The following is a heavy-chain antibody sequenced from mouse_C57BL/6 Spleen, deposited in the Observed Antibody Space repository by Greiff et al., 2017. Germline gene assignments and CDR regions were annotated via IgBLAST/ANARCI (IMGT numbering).Heavy chain of an antibody. CDR1: GYAFSSSW. CDR2: IYPGDGDT. CDR3: ARYLITTVVGAMDY. V-gene: IGHV1-82*01. Sequence: VKLQQSGPELVKPGASVKISCKASGYAFSSSWMNWVKQRPGKGLEWIGRIYPGDGDTNYNGKFKGKATLTADKSSSTAYMQLSSLTSEDSAVYFCARYLITTVVGAMDYWGQGTSVTVSA. J-gene: IGHJ4*01. D-gene: IGHD1-1*01.